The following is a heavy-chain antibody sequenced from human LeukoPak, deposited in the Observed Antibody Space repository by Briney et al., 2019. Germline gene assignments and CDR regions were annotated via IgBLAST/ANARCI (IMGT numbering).Heavy chain of an antibody. V-gene: IGHV3-43*01. D-gene: IGHD6-13*01. CDR1: GFTFDDYT. J-gene: IGHJ4*02. CDR2: ISWDGGST. CDR3: AKDKQQLAYYFDY. Sequence: GGSLRLSCAASGFTFDDYTMHWVRQAPGKGLEGVSLISWDGGSTYYADSVKGRFTISRDNSKNSLYLQMNSLRTEDTALYYCAKDKQQLAYYFDYWGQGTLVTVSS.